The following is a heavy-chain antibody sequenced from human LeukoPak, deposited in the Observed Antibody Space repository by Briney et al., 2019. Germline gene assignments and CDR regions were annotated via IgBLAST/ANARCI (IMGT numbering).Heavy chain of an antibody. D-gene: IGHD6-19*01. V-gene: IGHV4-59*01. CDR3: VRHTTSGWYQVVY. J-gene: IGHJ4*02. CDR2: ITYSGST. CDR1: GGSISNYF. Sequence: SETLSLTCTVSGGSISNYFWSWIRQPPGKGLEWIGFITYSGSTDHNPSLKSRVTISVDASKNQFSLKLTSVAAADTAVYYCVRHTTSGWYQVVYWGQGTLVTVSS.